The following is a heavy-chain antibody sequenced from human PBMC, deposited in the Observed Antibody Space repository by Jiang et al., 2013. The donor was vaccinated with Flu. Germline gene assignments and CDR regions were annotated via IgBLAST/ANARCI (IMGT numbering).Heavy chain of an antibody. CDR2: INHSGST. CDR1: GGSFSGYY. J-gene: IGHJ3*02. CDR3: ARGQYDFWRRHAFDI. Sequence: ETLSLTCAVYGGSFSGYYWSWIRQPPGKGLEWIGEINHSGSTNYNPSLKSRVTISVDTSKNQFSLKLSSVTAADTAVYYCARGQYDFWRRHAFDIWGQGTMVTISS. D-gene: IGHD3-3*01. V-gene: IGHV4-34*01.